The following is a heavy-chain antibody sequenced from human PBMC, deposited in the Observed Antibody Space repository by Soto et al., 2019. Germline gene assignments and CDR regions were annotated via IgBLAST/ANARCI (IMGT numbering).Heavy chain of an antibody. CDR3: ARDAPPYYYDSSGYYLDY. CDR1: GYTFTGYA. J-gene: IGHJ4*02. CDR2: INAGNGNT. D-gene: IGHD3-22*01. Sequence: ASVKVSCKASGYTFTGYAMHWVRQAPGQRLEWMGWINAGNGNTNYAQKFQGWVTMTRDTSISTAYMELSRLRSDDTAVYYCARDAPPYYYDSSGYYLDYWGQGTLVTVSS. V-gene: IGHV1-2*04.